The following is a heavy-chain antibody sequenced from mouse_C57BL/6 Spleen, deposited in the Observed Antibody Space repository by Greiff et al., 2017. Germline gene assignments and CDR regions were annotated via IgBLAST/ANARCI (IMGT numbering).Heavy chain of an antibody. CDR2: INYDGSST. Sequence: EVLLVASEGGLVQPGSSMKLSCTASGFTFSDYYMAWVRQAPAKGLEWVANINYDGSSTYYLDSLKIRFIISRDNAKNILYLQMSSLKSEDTATYYCAREGGYYLDYWGQGTTLTVSS. CDR3: AREGGYYLDY. V-gene: IGHV5-16*01. CDR1: GFTFSDYY. D-gene: IGHD1-1*02. J-gene: IGHJ2*01.